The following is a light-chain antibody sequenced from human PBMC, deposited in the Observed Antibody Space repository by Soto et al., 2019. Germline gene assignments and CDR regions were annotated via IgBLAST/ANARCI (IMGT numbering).Light chain of an antibody. CDR1: QSVSSY. J-gene: IGKJ5*01. Sequence: EFVLTQSPCTLSWCAGERAALSCRGSQSVSSYLAWYQQKPGQAPRLLVYGASTRATGIPARFSGSGSGTEFTLTISSLQSEAFAVYFCQQYNNWPPITFGQGTRLEIK. CDR3: QQYNNWPPIT. CDR2: GAS. V-gene: IGKV3-15*01.